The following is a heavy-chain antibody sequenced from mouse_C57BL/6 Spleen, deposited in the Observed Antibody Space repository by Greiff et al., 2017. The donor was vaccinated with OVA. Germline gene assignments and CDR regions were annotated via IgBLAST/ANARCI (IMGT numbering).Heavy chain of an antibody. J-gene: IGHJ4*01. CDR1: GFTFSDYY. D-gene: IGHD2-1*01. Sequence: EVMLVESGGGLVQPGGSLKLSCAASGFTFSDYYMYWVRQTPEQRLEWVAYISNGGGSTYSPDTVKGRFTISRDNAKNTLYLQMSRLKSEDTAMYYCARSMVIFYYAMDYWGQGTSVTVSS. CDR3: ARSMVIFYYAMDY. V-gene: IGHV5-12*01. CDR2: ISNGGGST.